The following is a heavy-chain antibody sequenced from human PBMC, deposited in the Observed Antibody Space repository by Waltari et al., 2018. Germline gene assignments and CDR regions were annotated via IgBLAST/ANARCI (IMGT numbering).Heavy chain of an antibody. CDR2: VFDSGST. J-gene: IGHJ3*02. CDR3: AGHGGRVGYKDGAFEI. Sequence: QLHLQESGPGLVKPSETLSLTCTVSGGSLIRNNYYWDWIRQPPGKELEWIGNVFDSGSTHYNPSFESRVTMSVDTSKNQFSLKLSSVTAADTAVYYCAGHGGRVGYKDGAFEIWGQGTMVTVSS. D-gene: IGHD5-12*01. CDR1: GGSLIRNNYY. V-gene: IGHV4-39*01.